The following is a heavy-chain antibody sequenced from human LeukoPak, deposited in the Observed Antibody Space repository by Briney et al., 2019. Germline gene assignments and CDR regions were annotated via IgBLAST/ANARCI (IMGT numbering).Heavy chain of an antibody. V-gene: IGHV3-21*01. CDR2: ISSSSSYI. CDR1: VFTFSSYS. CDR3: ARDGRDTVRYYYYYYGMDV. Sequence: PGGSLRLSCGASVFTFSSYSMNWVRQAPGKGLEWVSSISSSSSYIYYADSVKGRFTISRDNAKNSLYLQMNSLRAEDTAVYYCARDGRDTVRYYYYYYGMDVWGQGTTVTVSS. D-gene: IGHD4-11*01. J-gene: IGHJ6*02.